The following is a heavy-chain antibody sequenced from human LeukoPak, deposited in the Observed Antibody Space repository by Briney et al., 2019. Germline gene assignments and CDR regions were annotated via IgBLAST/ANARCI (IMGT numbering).Heavy chain of an antibody. CDR3: ASLPYGELDY. Sequence: SETLSLTCSVSGGSISSSNSYYWAWIRQPPGKGLEWIGSINYGGSTTYNPSLKSRVTISVDTSKNQFSLKLSSVTAADTAVYYCASLPYGELDYWGQGTLVTVSS. J-gene: IGHJ4*02. CDR2: INYGGST. CDR1: GGSISSSNSYY. D-gene: IGHD4-17*01. V-gene: IGHV4-39*01.